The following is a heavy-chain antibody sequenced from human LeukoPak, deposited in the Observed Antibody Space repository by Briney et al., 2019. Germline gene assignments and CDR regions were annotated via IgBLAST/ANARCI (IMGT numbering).Heavy chain of an antibody. J-gene: IGHJ4*02. CDR3: ARGRHSNYDY. CDR1: GYTFTSYG. D-gene: IGHD4-11*01. V-gene: IGHV1-8*02. Sequence: ASVKVSCKASGYTFTSYGISWVRQAPGQGLEWMGWMNPNSGNTGYAQKFQGRVTMTRNTSISTAYMELSSLRSEDTAVYYCARGRHSNYDYWGQGTLVTVSS. CDR2: MNPNSGNT.